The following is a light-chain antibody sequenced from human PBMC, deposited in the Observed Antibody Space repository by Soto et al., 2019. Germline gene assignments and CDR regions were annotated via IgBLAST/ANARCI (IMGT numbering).Light chain of an antibody. CDR1: QSVRND. CDR3: QQRTNWPPT. Sequence: EIVLTQSPATLSLSPGERVTLSCRASQSVRNDLVWYHQKPGQAPRVLIYSASNRATGIPARFSGSGSGTDFTLTISSLEPEDFAVYYCQQRTNWPPTFGGGTKVEMK. J-gene: IGKJ4*01. CDR2: SAS. V-gene: IGKV3-11*01.